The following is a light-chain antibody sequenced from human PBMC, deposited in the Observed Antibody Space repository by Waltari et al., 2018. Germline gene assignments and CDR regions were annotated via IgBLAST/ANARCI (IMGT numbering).Light chain of an antibody. CDR2: LTS. V-gene: IGKV2-28*01. Sequence: DIVMTQSPLSLSVTPGEPASISCRSSQSLLHSNGYYYLAWYLQKPGQSPQLLMYLTSHRASGAPDRFSGSGSGTDFTLKISRVEAEDVGVYYCMQPLQSPRTFGQGTKLEIK. CDR1: QSLLHSNGYYY. CDR3: MQPLQSPRT. J-gene: IGKJ2*01.